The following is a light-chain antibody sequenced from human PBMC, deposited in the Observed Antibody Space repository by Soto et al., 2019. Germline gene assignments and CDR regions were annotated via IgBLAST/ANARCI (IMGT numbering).Light chain of an antibody. V-gene: IGLV4-69*01. CDR2: LNSDGSH. CDR1: SGHSSYA. CDR3: QTGGAGVV. Sequence: QSVLTQSPSASASLGASVKLTCTLSSGHSSYAIAWHQQQPEQGPRFLMKLNSDGSHNKADGIPDRFSGSSSGAERYLTISSLQSEDEADYYCQTGGAGVVFGGGTKLTVL. J-gene: IGLJ2*01.